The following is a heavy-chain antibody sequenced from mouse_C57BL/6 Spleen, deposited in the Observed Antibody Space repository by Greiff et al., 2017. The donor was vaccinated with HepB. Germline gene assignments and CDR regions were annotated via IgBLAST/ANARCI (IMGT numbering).Heavy chain of an antibody. CDR3: ARKTGRNPYYYAMDY. Sequence: QVQLQQSGPGLVQPSQSLSITCTVSGFSLTSYGVHWVRQSPGKGLEWLGVIWSGGSTDYNAAFISRLSISKDNSKSQVFFKMNSLQADDTSIYYWARKTGRNPYYYAMDYWGQGTSVTVSS. CDR1: GFSLTSYG. CDR2: IWSGGST. V-gene: IGHV2-2*01. J-gene: IGHJ4*01.